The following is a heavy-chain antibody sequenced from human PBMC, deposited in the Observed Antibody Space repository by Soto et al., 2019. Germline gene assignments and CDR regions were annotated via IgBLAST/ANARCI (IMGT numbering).Heavy chain of an antibody. CDR2: TRNKANSYST. CDR3: VRTSHYGSGSWNFDY. V-gene: IGHV3-72*01. J-gene: IGHJ4*02. Sequence: EVQLVESGGGLVQPGGSVRLSCAASGFTFSDHYMDWVRQAPGKGLEWVGRTRNKANSYSTEYAASVRGRFTISRDESKNSLYLQMNSLKTEHTAVYYCVRTSHYGSGSWNFDYWGQGTLVTVSS. D-gene: IGHD3-10*01. CDR1: GFTFSDHY.